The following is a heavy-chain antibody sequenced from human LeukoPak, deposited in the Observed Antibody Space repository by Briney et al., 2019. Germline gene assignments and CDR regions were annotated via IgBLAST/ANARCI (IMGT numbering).Heavy chain of an antibody. CDR1: GFTFSSYA. CDR2: ISGRSGST. D-gene: IGHD3-16*01. Sequence: GGSLRLSCAASGFTFSSYAMTWVRQAPGKGLEWVSVISGRSGSTYSADSVKGRFTISRDNSKNTLYLQMNSLRAEDTAVYYCASSWGSAIDFWGQGTLVTVSS. CDR3: ASSWGSAIDF. J-gene: IGHJ4*02. V-gene: IGHV3-23*01.